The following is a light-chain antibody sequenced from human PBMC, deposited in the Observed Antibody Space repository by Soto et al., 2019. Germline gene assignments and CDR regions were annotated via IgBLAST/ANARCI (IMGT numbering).Light chain of an antibody. Sequence: QSVLTQPPSVSGAPGQRVTISCTGSSSNIGAGYDVHWYQQLPGTAPKLLIYGNSNRPSGVPDRFSGSKSGTSASLAITGLQVEDEADYCCQSYDSRLSVVVFGGGTKLTVL. CDR1: SSNIGAGYD. V-gene: IGLV1-40*01. J-gene: IGLJ2*01. CDR3: QSYDSRLSVVV. CDR2: GNS.